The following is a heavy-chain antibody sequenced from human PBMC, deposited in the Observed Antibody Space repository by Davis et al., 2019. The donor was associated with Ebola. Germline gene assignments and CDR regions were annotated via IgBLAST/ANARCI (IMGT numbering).Heavy chain of an antibody. V-gene: IGHV3-23*01. CDR3: AKGGVVVAAPSDY. Sequence: GESLKISCAASGFTFSSYAMSWVRQAPGKGLEWVSAISGSGGSTYYADSVKGRFTISRDNSKNTLYLQMNSLRAEDTAVYYCAKGGVVVAAPSDYWGQGTLVTVSS. CDR2: ISGSGGST. D-gene: IGHD2-15*01. CDR1: GFTFSSYA. J-gene: IGHJ4*02.